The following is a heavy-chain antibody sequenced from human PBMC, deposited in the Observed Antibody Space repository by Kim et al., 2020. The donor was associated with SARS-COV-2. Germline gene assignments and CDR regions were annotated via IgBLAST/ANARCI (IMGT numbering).Heavy chain of an antibody. V-gene: IGHV5-51*01. D-gene: IGHD1-26*01. Sequence: GESLKISCQGSGYNFRDFWIFWVRQMPGKGLEVMGIIYPGDSDTRYTPSFRGQVTISADNSISTAYLHWSSLKASDSAIYYCTRLSWGAGMIFHKEHREGRQGFDVWGQGTTVTVSS. J-gene: IGHJ6*02. CDR3: TRLSWGAGMIFHKEHREGRQGFDV. CDR1: GYNFRDFW. CDR2: IYPGDSDT.